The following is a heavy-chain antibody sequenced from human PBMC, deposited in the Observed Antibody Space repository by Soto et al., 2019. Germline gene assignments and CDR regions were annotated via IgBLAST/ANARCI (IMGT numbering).Heavy chain of an antibody. CDR3: ARAHITVYYSGEYYDY. V-gene: IGHV6-1*01. CDR1: GDSVSSNSAA. J-gene: IGHJ4*02. CDR2: TYYRSKRYN. D-gene: IGHD6-19*01. Sequence: PSQTLSLTCAISGDSVSSNSAAWNWIRQSPLRGLEWLGRTYYRSKRYNDYAVSVKGRITINPDTSKNQLSLQLISMTPEDTAVYYCARAHITVYYSGEYYDYWGQGTQVTVSS.